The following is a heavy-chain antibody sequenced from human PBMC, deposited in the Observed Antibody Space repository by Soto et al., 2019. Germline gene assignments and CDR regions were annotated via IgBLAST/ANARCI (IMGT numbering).Heavy chain of an antibody. CDR2: IKSKTDGGTT. V-gene: IGHV3-15*01. CDR3: TTDDPINKN. J-gene: IGHJ4*02. Sequence: PWGSLRLSCSASGFTFSNAWMSWFRQAPGKGLEWVGRIKSKTDGGTTDYAAPVKGRSTISRDDSKNTLFLQMNSLKTEDTAVYYCTTDDPINKNWGQGTLVTVSS. CDR1: GFTFSNAW.